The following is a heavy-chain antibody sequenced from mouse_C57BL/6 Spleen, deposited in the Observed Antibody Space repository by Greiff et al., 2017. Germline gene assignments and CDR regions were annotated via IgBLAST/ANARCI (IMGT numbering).Heavy chain of an antibody. CDR3: ARLLITTVVAKYFDV. V-gene: IGHV1-61*01. CDR1: GYTFTSYW. CDR2: IYPSDSET. J-gene: IGHJ1*03. D-gene: IGHD1-1*01. Sequence: QVQLQQPGAELVRPGSSVKLSCKASGYTFTSYWMDWVKQRPGQGLEWIGNIYPSDSETHYNQKFKDKATLTVDKSSSTAYMQLSSLTSEDSAVYYCARLLITTVVAKYFDVWGTGTTVTVSS.